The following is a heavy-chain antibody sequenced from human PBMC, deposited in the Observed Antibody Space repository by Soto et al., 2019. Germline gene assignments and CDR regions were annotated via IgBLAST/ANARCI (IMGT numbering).Heavy chain of an antibody. CDR3: ARTSVPFKLRPNFDY. J-gene: IGHJ4*02. V-gene: IGHV1-8*01. D-gene: IGHD1-7*01. CDR1: GYTFTSYY. CDR2: MNPNSGNT. Sequence: ASVKVSCKASGYTFTSYYINWVRQATGQGLEWMGWMNPNSGNTGYAQKFQGRVTMTRNTSISTAYMELSSLRSEDTAVYYCARTSVPFKLRPNFDYWGQGTLVTVSS.